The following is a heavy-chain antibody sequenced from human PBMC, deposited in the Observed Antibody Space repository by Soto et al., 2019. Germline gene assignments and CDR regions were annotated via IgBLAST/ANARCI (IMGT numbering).Heavy chain of an antibody. CDR1: GFTFSSYA. V-gene: IGHV3-30-3*01. CDR3: AERPGGEGTVRGA. CDR2: ISYDGSNK. Sequence: QVQLVESGGGVVQPGRSLRLSCAASGFTFSSYAMHWVRQAPGKGLEWVAVISYDGSNKYYADSVKGRFTISRDNSKIALYMQMNSLRAEDTAVYYCAERPGGEGTVRGAWGQGTLVTVSS. J-gene: IGHJ5*02. D-gene: IGHD3-10*01.